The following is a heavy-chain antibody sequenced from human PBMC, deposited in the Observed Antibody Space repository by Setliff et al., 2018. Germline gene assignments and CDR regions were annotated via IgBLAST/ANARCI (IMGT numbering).Heavy chain of an antibody. J-gene: IGHJ5*02. CDR1: GGSLNTYY. CDR3: AGGLPGDYDFNCFDT. Sequence: SETLSLTCTVSGGSLNTYYWSWIRQPAGKELEWIGRINTSGTTRYNPSLRSRATLSVDESMNRFSLNLNSVTAADTAVYYCAGGLPGDYDFNCFDTWGQGALVTVSA. CDR2: INTSGTT. V-gene: IGHV4-4*07. D-gene: IGHD3-3*01.